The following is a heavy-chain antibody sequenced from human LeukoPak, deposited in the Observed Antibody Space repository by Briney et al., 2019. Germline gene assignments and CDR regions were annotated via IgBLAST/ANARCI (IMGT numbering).Heavy chain of an antibody. D-gene: IGHD5-12*01. CDR2: INPANGNT. J-gene: IGHJ4*02. CDR3: ARDGYDADGYLDY. Sequence: ASVKVSCKASGYPFRSYVMHWLRQAPGQSLEWIGWINPANGNTKYSRNFQGRVTITRDTSASVVYMELSSLRYEDTAVYYCARDGYDADGYLDYWGQGALVPVSS. V-gene: IGHV1-3*01. CDR1: GYPFRSYV.